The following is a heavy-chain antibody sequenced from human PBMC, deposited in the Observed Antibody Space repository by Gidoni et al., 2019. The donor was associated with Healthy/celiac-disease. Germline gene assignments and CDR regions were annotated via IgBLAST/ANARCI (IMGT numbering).Heavy chain of an antibody. CDR3: ARAHDYGDYVYFDL. V-gene: IGHV4-34*01. D-gene: IGHD4-17*01. J-gene: IGHJ2*01. Sequence: QVQLQQWGAGLLEPSETLSLNCAVYGGSFSGYYWSWLRQPPGTGLEWIGEINHSGSTNYNPSLKSRVTISVDTSKNQFSLKLSSVTAADTAVYYCARAHDYGDYVYFDLWGRGTLVTVSS. CDR2: INHSGST. CDR1: GGSFSGYY.